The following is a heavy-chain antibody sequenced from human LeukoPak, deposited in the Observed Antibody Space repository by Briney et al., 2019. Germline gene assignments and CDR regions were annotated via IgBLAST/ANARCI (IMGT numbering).Heavy chain of an antibody. CDR3: AKDLGGSGWYYFDY. J-gene: IGHJ4*02. CDR2: ISYDGSNK. V-gene: IGHV3-30*18. Sequence: GGSLRLSCAASGFTFSSYGMHWVRQAPGKGLEWVAVISYDGSNKYYAYSVKGRFTISRDNSKNTLYLQMNSLRAEDTAVYYCAKDLGGSGWYYFDYWGQGTLVTVSS. D-gene: IGHD6-19*01. CDR1: GFTFSSYG.